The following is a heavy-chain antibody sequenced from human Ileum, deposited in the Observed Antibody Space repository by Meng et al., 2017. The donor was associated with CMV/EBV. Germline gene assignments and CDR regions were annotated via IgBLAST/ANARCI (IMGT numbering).Heavy chain of an antibody. D-gene: IGHD5-24*01. J-gene: IGHJ1*01. CDR3: ASGRLQFTPSALQH. Sequence: QWVAGLFKPSDPLSLTCAVSGDPLNGFISSWIRQPPGRGLEWIGEVNNRGRTNYNPSLKSRLTISIDTSKRQLSLMVTSVTAADSAIYYCASGRLQFTPSALQHWGPGTLVTVSS. CDR2: VNNRGRT. V-gene: IGHV4-34*02. CDR1: GDPLNGFI.